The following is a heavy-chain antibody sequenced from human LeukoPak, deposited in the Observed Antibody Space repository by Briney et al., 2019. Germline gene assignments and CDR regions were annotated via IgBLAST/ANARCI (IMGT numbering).Heavy chain of an antibody. Sequence: PSETLSLTCTVSGGSISSHYWSWIRQPPGKGLEWIGYIYYSGSTNYNPSLKSRVTISVDTSKNQFSLKLSSVTAADTAVYYCASAHSSSSVYFDYWGQGTLVTVSS. V-gene: IGHV4-59*08. CDR2: IYYSGST. CDR3: ASAHSSSSVYFDY. D-gene: IGHD6-6*01. J-gene: IGHJ4*02. CDR1: GGSISSHY.